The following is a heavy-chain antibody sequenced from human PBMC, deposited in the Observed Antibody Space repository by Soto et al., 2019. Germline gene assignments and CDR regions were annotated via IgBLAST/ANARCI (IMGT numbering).Heavy chain of an antibody. V-gene: IGHV3-11*05. CDR3: ARDLFDYGNYDYLDY. Sequence: WGPMRLSCAASEFTFSDYYMSWIRKDPGKGLLWFSYFSSSSSYTNYADSVKGRFTISRENSKNTLFLHMNSLRAEDTAVYFCARDLFDYGNYDYLDYWGQGTLVTV. CDR1: EFTFSDYY. J-gene: IGHJ4*02. D-gene: IGHD4-17*01. CDR2: FSSSSSYT.